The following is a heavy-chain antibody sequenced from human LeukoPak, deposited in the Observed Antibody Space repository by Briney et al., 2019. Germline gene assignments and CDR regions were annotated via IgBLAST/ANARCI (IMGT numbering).Heavy chain of an antibody. D-gene: IGHD2-15*01. CDR1: GFTFSSYS. CDR3: AGEYCSGGSCYGFDY. CDR2: ISSSSSTI. Sequence: GGSLRLSCAASGFTFSSYSMNWVRQAPGKGLEWVSYISSSSSTIHYADSVKGRFTISRDNAKNSLYLQMNSLRAEDTAVYYCAGEYCSGGSCYGFDYWGQGTLVTVSS. V-gene: IGHV3-48*01. J-gene: IGHJ4*02.